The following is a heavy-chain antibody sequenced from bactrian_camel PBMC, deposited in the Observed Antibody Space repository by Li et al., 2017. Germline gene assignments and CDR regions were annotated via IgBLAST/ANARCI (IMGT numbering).Heavy chain of an antibody. V-gene: IGHV3S53*01. J-gene: IGHJ4*01. Sequence: QLVESGGGSVQAGGSLRLSCEASLGPSVLRTWCMGWFRQTPGKGREGVASIHSDGKTIYADSVKGRFTISKDNAKNTLYLQMSSLNPEDTAMYYCAADWLWCGMAGGLWYRYNYWGQGTQVTVS. CDR3: AADWLWCGMAGGLWYRYNY. CDR1: LGPSVLRTWC. CDR2: IHSDGKT. D-gene: IGHD3*01.